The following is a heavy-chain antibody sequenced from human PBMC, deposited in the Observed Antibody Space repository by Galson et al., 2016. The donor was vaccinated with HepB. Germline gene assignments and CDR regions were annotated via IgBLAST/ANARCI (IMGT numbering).Heavy chain of an antibody. CDR2: ISHDGIKK. D-gene: IGHD3-10*01. CDR3: ARLYFGSGGAVDY. CDR1: GFTVSNNF. Sequence: SLRLSCAASGFTVSNNFMRWVRQAPGKGLEWLAVISHDGIKKYSKDSAKGRFTVTRDDSKTTLFLLMNSLRAEDTAVYYCARLYFGSGGAVDYWGQGTLVTVSS. J-gene: IGHJ4*02. V-gene: IGHV3-30*03.